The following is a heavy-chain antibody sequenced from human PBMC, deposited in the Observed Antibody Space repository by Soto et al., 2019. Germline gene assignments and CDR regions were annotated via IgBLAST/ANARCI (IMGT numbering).Heavy chain of an antibody. CDR1: GYPFTSYG. CDR3: ARERARLYDILNGERGAFDI. D-gene: IGHD3-9*01. J-gene: IGHJ3*02. Sequence: QVQLVQSGAEVKKPGASVKVSCKASGYPFTSYGISWVRQAPGQGLEWMGWISAYNGNTKYEQKLQGRVTMTTDTSTSTAYMELRRLRSDDTAVYYCARERARLYDILNGERGAFDIWGQGTMVTVSS. V-gene: IGHV1-18*01. CDR2: ISAYNGNT.